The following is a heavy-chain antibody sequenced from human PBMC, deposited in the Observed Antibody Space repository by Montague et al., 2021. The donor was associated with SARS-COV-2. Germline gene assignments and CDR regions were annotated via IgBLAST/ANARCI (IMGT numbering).Heavy chain of an antibody. CDR2: INHSGST. Sequence: SETLSLTCAVSSGSFRGYHWSWIRQPPGKGLEWIGEINHSGSTTXNPSLESRVSISVDTSNKQFSLKVTSVTAADTAVYYCARLGAITLVRGITKADFSNYGMDVWGQGITVTVSS. CDR1: SGSFRGYH. CDR3: ARLGAITLVRGITKADFSNYGMDV. D-gene: IGHD3-10*01. J-gene: IGHJ6*02. V-gene: IGHV4-34*01.